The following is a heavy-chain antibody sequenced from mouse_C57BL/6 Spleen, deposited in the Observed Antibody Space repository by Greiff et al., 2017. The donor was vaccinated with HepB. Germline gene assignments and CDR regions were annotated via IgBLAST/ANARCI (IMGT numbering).Heavy chain of an antibody. J-gene: IGHJ1*03. V-gene: IGHV1-81*01. CDR3: AFTTVVAPDWYFDV. Sequence: VQLQQSGAELARPGASVKMSCKASGYTFTSYGISWVKRSTGQGLEWIGEIYPRSGNTYYNEKFKSKATLTADKSSSTAYMALRGLTSEDSAVYFCAFTTVVAPDWYFDVWGTGTTVTVSS. CDR1: GYTFTSYG. CDR2: IYPRSGNT. D-gene: IGHD1-1*01.